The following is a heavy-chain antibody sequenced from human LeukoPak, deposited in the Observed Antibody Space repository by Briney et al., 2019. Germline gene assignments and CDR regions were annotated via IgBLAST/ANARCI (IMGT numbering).Heavy chain of an antibody. V-gene: IGHV3-30-3*01. J-gene: IGHJ4*02. CDR3: AKGISSRELSSPDY. Sequence: GGSLRLSCAASGFTFSSYAMHWVRQAPGKGLEWVAVISYDGSNKYYADSVKGRFTISRDNSKNTLYLQMNSLRAEDTAVYYCAKGISSRELSSPDYWGQGTLVTVSS. D-gene: IGHD6-13*01. CDR1: GFTFSSYA. CDR2: ISYDGSNK.